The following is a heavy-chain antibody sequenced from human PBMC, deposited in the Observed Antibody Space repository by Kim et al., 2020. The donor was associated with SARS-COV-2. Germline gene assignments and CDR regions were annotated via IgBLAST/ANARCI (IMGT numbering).Heavy chain of an antibody. V-gene: IGHV3-74*01. CDR2: IDEDGRIT. J-gene: IGHJ4*02. D-gene: IGHD1-1*01. CDR3: VRDLAGYGSR. Sequence: GGSLRLSCAASGFTFRSFWMHWVRQVPGKGLVWVSRIDEDGRITDYADSVKGRFTISRDNAKNSLYLQMNNLRADDTAVYYCVRDLAGYGSRWGQGTLVTVSS. CDR1: GFTFRSFW.